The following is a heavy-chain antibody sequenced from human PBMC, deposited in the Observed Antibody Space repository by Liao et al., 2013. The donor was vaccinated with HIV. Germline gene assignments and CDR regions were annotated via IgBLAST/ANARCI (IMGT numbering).Heavy chain of an antibody. V-gene: IGHV4-61*08. D-gene: IGHD1-14*01. CDR2: IHYRGST. CDR1: GGSISSSDYY. Sequence: QVQLQESGPGLVKPSQTLSLTCTVSGGSISSSDYYWSWIRQPPGKALEWIGFIHYRGSTNYNPSFNSRVTISLDTSRNQFSLKLTSLTAADTAVYYCARILRPEVAVALDYWGQGSLVTVSS. CDR3: ARILRPEVAVALDY. J-gene: IGHJ4*02.